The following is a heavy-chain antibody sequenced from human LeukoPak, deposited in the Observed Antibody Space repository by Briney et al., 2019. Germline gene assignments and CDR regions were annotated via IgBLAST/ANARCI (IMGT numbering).Heavy chain of an antibody. CDR1: GGSISSYS. J-gene: IGHJ6*02. CDR2: IYYSGST. CDR3: ARDTGSYYYYYGMDV. Sequence: SETLSLTCTVSGGSISSYSWSWVRQPPGRGLEWIGYIYYSGSTNYNPSLKSRVTISVDTSRNQFSLKLSSVTTADTAVYCCARDTGSYYYYYGMDVWGQGTTVTVSS. D-gene: IGHD4-11*01. V-gene: IGHV4-59*13.